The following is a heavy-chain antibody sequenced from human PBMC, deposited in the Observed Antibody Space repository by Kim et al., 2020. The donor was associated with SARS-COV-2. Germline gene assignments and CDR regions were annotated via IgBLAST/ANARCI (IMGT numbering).Heavy chain of an antibody. J-gene: IGHJ5*02. D-gene: IGHD3-9*01. CDR3: ARDQGITIFSDHYNWFDP. Sequence: GGSLRLSCAASGFTFSSYSMNWVRQAPGKGLEWVSSISSSSSYIYYADSVKGRFTISRDNAKNSLYLQMNSLRAEDTAVYYCARDQGITIFSDHYNWFDPWGQGTLVTVSS. V-gene: IGHV3-21*01. CDR1: GFTFSSYS. CDR2: ISSSSSYI.